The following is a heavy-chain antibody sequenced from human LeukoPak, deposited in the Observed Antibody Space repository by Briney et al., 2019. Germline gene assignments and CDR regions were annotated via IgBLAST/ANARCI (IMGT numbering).Heavy chain of an antibody. Sequence: GGSLRLSCAASGFTFSSYGMTWVRQAPGKGLEWVSYISSSSSTIYYADSVKGHFTISRDNSKNTLYLQMNSLRAEDTAVYYCAAKGIAVAGTLYYYYYMDVWGKGTTVTISS. V-gene: IGHV3-48*01. D-gene: IGHD6-19*01. CDR2: ISSSSSTI. CDR3: AAKGIAVAGTLYYYYYMDV. CDR1: GFTFSSYG. J-gene: IGHJ6*03.